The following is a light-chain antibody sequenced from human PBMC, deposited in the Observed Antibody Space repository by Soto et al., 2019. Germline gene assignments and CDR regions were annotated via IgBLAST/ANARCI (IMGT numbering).Light chain of an antibody. J-gene: IGKJ4*01. CDR3: HQYGSSPFT. CDR2: ATS. CDR1: QTVSTGY. V-gene: IGKV3-20*01. Sequence: EIVLTQSPGTLSLSPGERATLSCRASQTVSTGYFAWYQQKPGQAPRLLIYATSNRATGIPDRFSGSGSGTDFSLTITRLEPEDFAVYYCHQYGSSPFTFGGGTKVEIK.